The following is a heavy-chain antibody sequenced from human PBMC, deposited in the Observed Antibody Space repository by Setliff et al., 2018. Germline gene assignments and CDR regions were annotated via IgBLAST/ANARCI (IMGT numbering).Heavy chain of an antibody. CDR1: GFTFRSYA. V-gene: IGHV3-23*01. D-gene: IGHD3-10*01. CDR3: AKNGFGVVALGVNNWFDP. CDR2: IRGSGGST. Sequence: PGGSLRLSCAASGFTFRSYALSWVRQAPGKGLEWVSAIRGSGGSTYYADSVKGRFTISRDNSKNTLYLQMNSLRAEDTAVYYCAKNGFGVVALGVNNWFDPWGQGTLVTVSS. J-gene: IGHJ5*02.